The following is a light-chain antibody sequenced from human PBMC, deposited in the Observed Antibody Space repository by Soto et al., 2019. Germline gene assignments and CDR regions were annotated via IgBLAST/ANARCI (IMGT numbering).Light chain of an antibody. Sequence: EVVMTQSPVTLSVSPGYRATLSCRASQSVDTNVDWYQQKPGQAPRLLVHGASMSAAGVPARFTGSGSGTDFPLPSSGLQSDDVAVYYCQQYSTWPPYMFGQGSKLQI. CDR1: QSVDTN. CDR3: QQYSTWPPYM. J-gene: IGKJ2*01. CDR2: GAS. V-gene: IGKV3-15*01.